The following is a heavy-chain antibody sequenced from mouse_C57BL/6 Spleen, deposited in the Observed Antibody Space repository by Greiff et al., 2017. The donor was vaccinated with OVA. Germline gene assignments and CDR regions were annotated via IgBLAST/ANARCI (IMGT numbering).Heavy chain of an antibody. D-gene: IGHD3-2*02. CDR2: IDPETGGT. CDR3: TREYSSGYAMDY. Sequence: QVQLQQSGAELVRPGASVTLSCKASGYTFTDYEMHWVKQTPVHGLEWIGAIDPETGGTAYNQKFKGKAILTADKSSSTAYMELRSLTSEDSAVYYCTREYSSGYAMDYWGQGTSVTVSS. V-gene: IGHV1-15*01. CDR1: GYTFTDYE. J-gene: IGHJ4*01.